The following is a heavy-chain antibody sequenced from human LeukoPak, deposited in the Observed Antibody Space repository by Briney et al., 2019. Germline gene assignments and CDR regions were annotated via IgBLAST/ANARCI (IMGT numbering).Heavy chain of an antibody. CDR1: GFTFSSYA. Sequence: PGRSLRLSCAASGFTFSSYAMHWVRQAPGKGLEWVAVISYDGSNKYYADSVKGRFTISRDNSKNTLYLQMNSLRAEDTAVYYCARDFWGSGYYYYFDYWGQGTLVTVSS. V-gene: IGHV3-30-3*01. D-gene: IGHD3-22*01. CDR2: ISYDGSNK. J-gene: IGHJ4*02. CDR3: ARDFWGSGYYYYFDY.